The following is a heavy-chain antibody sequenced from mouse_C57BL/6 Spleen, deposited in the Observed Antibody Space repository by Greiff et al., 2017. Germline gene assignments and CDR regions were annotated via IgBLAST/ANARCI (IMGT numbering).Heavy chain of an antibody. CDR1: GYAFSSYW. CDR3: ARRGLYSDYAMDY. Sequence: VQLQQSGAELVKPGASVKISCKASGYAFSSYWMNWVKQRPGKGLEWIGQIYPGDGDTNYNGKFKGKATLTADKSSSTAYMQLSSLTSEDSAVYFCARRGLYSDYAMDYWGQGTSVTVSS. V-gene: IGHV1-80*01. D-gene: IGHD2-12*01. CDR2: IYPGDGDT. J-gene: IGHJ4*01.